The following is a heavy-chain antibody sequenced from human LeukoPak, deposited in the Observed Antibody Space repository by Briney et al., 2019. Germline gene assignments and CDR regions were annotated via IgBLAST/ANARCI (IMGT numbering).Heavy chain of an antibody. CDR1: GYTFTAFY. D-gene: IGHD6-13*01. V-gene: IGHV1-2*04. CDR2: INPNSGGT. J-gene: IGHJ5*02. CDR3: ARGGPIAAAGKGDWFDP. Sequence: GASVKVSCKASGYTFTAFYMHWVRQAPGQGLEWMGWINPNSGGTNYAQKFQGWVTMTRDTSISTAYMELSRLRSDDTAVYYCARGGPIAAAGKGDWFDPWGQGTLVTVSS.